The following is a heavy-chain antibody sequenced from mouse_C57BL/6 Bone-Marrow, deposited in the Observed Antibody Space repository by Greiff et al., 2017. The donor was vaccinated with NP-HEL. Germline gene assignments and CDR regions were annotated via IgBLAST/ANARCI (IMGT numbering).Heavy chain of an antibody. V-gene: IGHV1-82*01. CDR2: IYPGDGDT. J-gene: IGHJ2*01. D-gene: IGHD1-1*01. CDR1: GYAFSSSW. CDR3: AKGIMNYGGY. Sequence: QVQLKESGPELVKPGASVKISCKASGYAFSSSWMNWVKQRPGKGLEWIGRIYPGDGDTNYNGKFKGKATLTADKSSSTAYMQLSSLTSEDSAVYFCAKGIMNYGGYWGQGTTLTVSS.